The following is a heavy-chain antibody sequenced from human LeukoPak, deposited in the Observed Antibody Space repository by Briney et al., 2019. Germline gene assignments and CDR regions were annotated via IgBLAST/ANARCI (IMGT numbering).Heavy chain of an antibody. V-gene: IGHV3-48*02. CDR1: GFTFSSCS. Sequence: GGSLRLSCAVSGFTFSSCSMNWVRQAPGRGLEWVSYISSSSSTIYYADSVKGRFTISRDNAKNSLYLQMNSLRDEDSAVYYCARDPHIAAAGTIFDYWGQGTLVTVSS. CDR2: ISSSSSTI. CDR3: ARDPHIAAAGTIFDY. D-gene: IGHD6-13*01. J-gene: IGHJ4*02.